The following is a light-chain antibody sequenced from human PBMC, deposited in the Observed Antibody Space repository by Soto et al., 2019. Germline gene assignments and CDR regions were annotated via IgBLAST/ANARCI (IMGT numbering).Light chain of an antibody. J-gene: IGKJ4*01. Sequence: EIVLTQSPGTLSLSPGERATLSCRASQSVSSSYLAWYQQKPSQAPRLLIYGTFNRATGIPDRFTGSGSGTDFTLTISRLEPEDFAVYYCQQYSSSPLTFGGGTKVDIK. CDR2: GTF. CDR3: QQYSSSPLT. V-gene: IGKV3-20*01. CDR1: QSVSSSY.